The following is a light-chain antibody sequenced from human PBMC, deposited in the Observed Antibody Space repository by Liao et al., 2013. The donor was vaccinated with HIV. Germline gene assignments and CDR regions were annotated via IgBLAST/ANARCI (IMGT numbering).Light chain of an antibody. CDR3: QVWDSSSDHYV. CDR1: NIGSKS. CDR2: NDS. Sequence: SYVLTQPPSVSVAPGKTARITCGGNNIGSKSVHWYQQKPGQAPVLVIHNDSDRPSGIPERFSGSTSGNTATLTISRVEAGDEADYYCQVWDSSSDHYVFGTGTKVTVL. J-gene: IGLJ1*01. V-gene: IGLV3-21*01.